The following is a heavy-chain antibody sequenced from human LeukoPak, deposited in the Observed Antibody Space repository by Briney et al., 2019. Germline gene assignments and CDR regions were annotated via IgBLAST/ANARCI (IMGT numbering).Heavy chain of an antibody. CDR2: IYYSGST. CDR3: ARRASYDSSNSIDY. J-gene: IGHJ4*02. Sequence: PSETLSLTCTVSGGSISSSSYYWGWIRQPPGKGLEWIGSIYYSGSTYYNPSLKSRVTISVDTSKNQFSLKLSSVTAADTAVYYCARRASYDSSNSIDYWGQGTLVTVSS. CDR1: GGSISSSSYY. V-gene: IGHV4-39*01. D-gene: IGHD3-22*01.